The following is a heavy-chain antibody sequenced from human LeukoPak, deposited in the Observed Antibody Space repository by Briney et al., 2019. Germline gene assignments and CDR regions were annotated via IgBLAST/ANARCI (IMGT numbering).Heavy chain of an antibody. CDR2: IYPGDSDT. CDR1: GYRFTSYW. D-gene: IGHD1-26*01. CDR3: GRRGGSYSGFDY. J-gene: IGHJ4*02. V-gene: IGHV5-51*01. Sequence: GESLKISSKGSGYRFTSYWIGWVRQMPGKGLEWLGIIYPGDSDTRSSPSFQGQVTISADKSITTAYLQWSSLKASDTAMYYCGRRGGSYSGFDYWGQGTLVTVSS.